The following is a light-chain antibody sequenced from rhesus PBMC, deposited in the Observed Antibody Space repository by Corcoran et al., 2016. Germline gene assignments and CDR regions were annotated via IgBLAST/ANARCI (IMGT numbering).Light chain of an antibody. Sequence: DIQMTQSPSSLSASVGDRVTITCQASQGISSWLAWYQTQPGKAPKLLVYAASSLQSGVPSRFSGSGSGTDVTITNSSLQPEDFATYYCQQHNSYPRTFGQVTKVEIK. V-gene: IGKV1-33*02. CDR1: QGISSW. CDR2: AAS. J-gene: IGKJ1*01. CDR3: QQHNSYPRT.